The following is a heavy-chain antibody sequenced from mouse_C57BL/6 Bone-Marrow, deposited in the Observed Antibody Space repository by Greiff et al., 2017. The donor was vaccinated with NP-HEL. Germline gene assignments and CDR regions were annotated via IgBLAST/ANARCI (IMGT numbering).Heavy chain of an antibody. J-gene: IGHJ3*01. CDR2: IDPEPGGT. D-gene: IGHD1-1*01. V-gene: IGHV1-15*01. CDR3: TREEYYGSEGAD. Sequence: VQLPQSGAELVRPGASVTLSCKASGYTFTDYEMHWVKQTPVHGLEWIGAIDPEPGGTAYNQKFKGKARLTADKSSSTAYMELRSLTSEDSAVYYCTREEYYGSEGADWGQGTLVTVAA. CDR1: GYTFTDYE.